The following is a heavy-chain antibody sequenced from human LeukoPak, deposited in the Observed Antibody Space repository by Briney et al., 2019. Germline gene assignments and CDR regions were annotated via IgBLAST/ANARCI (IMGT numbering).Heavy chain of an antibody. CDR2: IYHSGST. CDR3: ARGSSGGITMVRGGTFFDY. D-gene: IGHD3-10*01. J-gene: IGHJ4*02. V-gene: IGHV4-30-2*01. Sequence: SETLSLTCAVSGGSISGGVYSWSWIRQPPGKGLGWIGYIYHSGSTYYNPSLKSRVTISVDRSKNQFSLKLSSVTAADTAVYYCARGSSGGITMVRGGTFFDYWGQGTLVTVSS. CDR1: GGSISGGVYS.